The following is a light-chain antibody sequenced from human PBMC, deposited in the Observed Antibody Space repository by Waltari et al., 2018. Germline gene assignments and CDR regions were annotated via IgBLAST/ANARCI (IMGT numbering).Light chain of an antibody. CDR2: QDS. J-gene: IGLJ2*01. CDR3: QAWDSSTAE. CDR1: KLGDKY. Sequence: SYELTQPPSVSVSPGQTASITCSGDKLGDKYACWYQQKPGQSHVLVIYQDSKRPSGIPERFSGSNSGNTATLTISGTQAMDEADYYCQAWDSSTAEFGGGTKLTVL. V-gene: IGLV3-1*01.